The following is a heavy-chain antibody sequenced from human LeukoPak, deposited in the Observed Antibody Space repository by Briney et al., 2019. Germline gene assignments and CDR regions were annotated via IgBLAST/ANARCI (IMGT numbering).Heavy chain of an antibody. Sequence: GGSLRLSCAASVFTVSSNYMSWVRQAPGKGLEWVSVIYSGGSTYYADSVKGRFTISRDNSKNTLYLQMNSLRAEDTAVYYCASTIDGNYWYFDLWGRGTLVTVSS. CDR2: IYSGGST. V-gene: IGHV3-53*01. J-gene: IGHJ2*01. CDR3: ASTIDGNYWYFDL. CDR1: VFTVSSNY. D-gene: IGHD5-24*01.